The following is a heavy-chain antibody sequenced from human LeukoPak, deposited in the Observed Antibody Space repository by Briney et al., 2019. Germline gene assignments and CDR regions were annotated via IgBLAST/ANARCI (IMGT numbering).Heavy chain of an antibody. CDR3: ARGDPYSSSWYQVLAFDY. CDR1: GYTFTSYG. D-gene: IGHD6-13*01. CDR2: ISAYNGNT. J-gene: IGHJ4*02. V-gene: IGHV1-18*01. Sequence: ASVKVSCKASGYTFTSYGISWVRQAPGQGLEWMGWISAYNGNTNYAQKLQGRVTITTDTSTSTAYMELRSLRSDDTAVYYCARGDPYSSSWYQVLAFDYWGQGTLVTVSS.